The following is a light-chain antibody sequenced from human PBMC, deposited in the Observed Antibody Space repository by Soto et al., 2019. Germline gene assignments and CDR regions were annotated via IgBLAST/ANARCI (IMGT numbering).Light chain of an antibody. Sequence: QSVLTQPPSASGTPGQRVTLSCSGSSSNIGSNTVNWYQQLPGTAPKLLIYSNNQRPSGVPDRFSVSKSGTSASLAISGLQSEDEADYYCAAWDDSLNGYVFGTGTKLTVL. V-gene: IGLV1-44*01. CDR2: SNN. J-gene: IGLJ1*01. CDR1: SSNIGSNT. CDR3: AAWDDSLNGYV.